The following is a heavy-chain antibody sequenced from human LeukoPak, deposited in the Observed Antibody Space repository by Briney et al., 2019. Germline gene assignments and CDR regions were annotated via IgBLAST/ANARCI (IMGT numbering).Heavy chain of an antibody. D-gene: IGHD2-15*01. CDR3: ARQFNRYCSGGSCSTPDY. J-gene: IGHJ4*02. CDR2: IYHDGRT. CDR1: GYSISSGYC. Sequence: SETLSLTCTVSGYSISSGYCWGWIRQPPGKGLEWIGTIYHDGRTYFNPSLKSRVTISVDTSKNQFSLKLSSVTAADTAVYYCARQFNRYCSGGSCSTPDYWGQGTLVTVSS. V-gene: IGHV4-38-2*02.